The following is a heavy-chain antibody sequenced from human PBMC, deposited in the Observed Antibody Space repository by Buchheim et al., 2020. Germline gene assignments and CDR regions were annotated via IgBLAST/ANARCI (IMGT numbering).Heavy chain of an antibody. V-gene: IGHV5-51*01. CDR3: ARRFSNSAGDY. CDR2: IHPGDSDT. J-gene: IGHJ4*02. Sequence: EVQLVQSGAEVKKPGESLKISCKGSGYSFATYWIAWVRQMPGKGLEWMGIIHPGDSDTRFSPSFQRQVTISADKSTSPAYPQWNSLKASDTAIYYCARRFSNSAGDYWGQGTL. D-gene: IGHD6-6*01. CDR1: GYSFATYW.